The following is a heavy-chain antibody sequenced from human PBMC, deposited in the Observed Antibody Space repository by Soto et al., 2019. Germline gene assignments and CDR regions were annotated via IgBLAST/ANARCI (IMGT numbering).Heavy chain of an antibody. CDR1: GFSFSSYA. CDR3: AKSSRQDVSANQAFFDP. CDR2: ISGSGGST. V-gene: IGHV3-23*01. J-gene: IGHJ5*02. D-gene: IGHD6-19*01. Sequence: GGSLRLSCAASGFSFSSYAMSWVRQAPRKGLEWVSAISGSGGSTYYAGSVKGRFSISRDNARNTLLLHINNLRADDTAVYYCAKSSRQDVSANQAFFDPWGLGTVVTVSS.